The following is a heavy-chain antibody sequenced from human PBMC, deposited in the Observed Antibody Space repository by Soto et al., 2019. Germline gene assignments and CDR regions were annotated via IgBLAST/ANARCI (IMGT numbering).Heavy chain of an antibody. CDR1: GYTFTGYY. V-gene: IGHV1-2*04. CDR2: INPNSGGT. CDR3: ARVNCSGGSCGFDY. Sequence: GASVKVSCKASGYTFTGYYMHWVRQAPGQGLEWMGWINPNSGGTNYAQKFQGWVTMTRDTSISTAYMELSRLRSDDTAVYYCARVNCSGGSCGFDYWGQGTLVTVSS. J-gene: IGHJ4*02. D-gene: IGHD2-15*01.